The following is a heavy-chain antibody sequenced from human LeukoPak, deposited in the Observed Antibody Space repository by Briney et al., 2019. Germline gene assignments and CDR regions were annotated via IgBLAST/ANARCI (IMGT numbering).Heavy chain of an antibody. CDR2: ISYDGSNK. D-gene: IGHD3-22*01. V-gene: IGHV3-30*18. Sequence: GGSLRLSCAASGFTFSSYGMHWVRQAPGKGLEWVAVISYDGSNKYYADSVMGRFTISRDNSKNTLYLQMNSLRAEDTAVYYCAKDMWDSSGYYYISAFDIWGQGTMVTVSS. CDR3: AKDMWDSSGYYYISAFDI. CDR1: GFTFSSYG. J-gene: IGHJ3*02.